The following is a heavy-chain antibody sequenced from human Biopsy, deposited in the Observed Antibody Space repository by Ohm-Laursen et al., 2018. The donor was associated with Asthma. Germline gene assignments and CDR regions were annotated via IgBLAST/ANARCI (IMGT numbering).Heavy chain of an antibody. CDR3: AREVSTVDYGYYYFAMDV. V-gene: IGHV3-30*03. CDR2: ISYDGSTK. D-gene: IGHD4-17*01. CDR1: GFSFSEFV. Sequence: SLRLSCAASGFSFSEFVMHWVRQAPGKGLEWVAVISYDGSTKYYADSVKGRFTISRDNSKNTLYLQMSSLRSEDSAVYYCAREVSTVDYGYYYFAMDVWGQGTTVTVSS. J-gene: IGHJ6*02.